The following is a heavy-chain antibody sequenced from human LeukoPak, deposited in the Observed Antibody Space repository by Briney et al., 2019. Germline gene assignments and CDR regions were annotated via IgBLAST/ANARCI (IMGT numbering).Heavy chain of an antibody. J-gene: IGHJ4*02. D-gene: IGHD6-19*01. Sequence: GASVKVSCKASGYTFTSYGICWVRQAPGQGLEWMGWISAYNGNTNYAQKLQGRVTMTTDTSTSTAYMELRSLRSDDTAVYYCARAIAVAGRLEFDYWGQGTLVTVSS. V-gene: IGHV1-18*01. CDR3: ARAIAVAGRLEFDY. CDR2: ISAYNGNT. CDR1: GYTFTSYG.